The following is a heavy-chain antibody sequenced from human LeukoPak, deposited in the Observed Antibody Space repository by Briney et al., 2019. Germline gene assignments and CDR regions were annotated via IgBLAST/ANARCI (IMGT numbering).Heavy chain of an antibody. CDR3: AKIAYYGSGSYYNPFDY. D-gene: IGHD3-10*01. Sequence: PGGSLRLSCAASGFTFSSYAMSWVRQAPGKGLEWVSAISGSGGSTYYADSVKGRFTISRDNSKNTLYLQMNSLRAEDTAVYYCAKIAYYGSGSYYNPFDYWGQGTLVTVSS. J-gene: IGHJ4*02. V-gene: IGHV3-23*01. CDR2: ISGSGGST. CDR1: GFTFSSYA.